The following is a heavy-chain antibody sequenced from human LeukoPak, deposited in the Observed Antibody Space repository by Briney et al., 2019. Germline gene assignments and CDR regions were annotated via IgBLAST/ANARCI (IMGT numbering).Heavy chain of an antibody. D-gene: IGHD6-19*01. CDR1: GFTFSSYW. J-gene: IGHJ4*02. CDR3: ARVPSSGISLADY. Sequence: GGSLRLSCAASGFTFSSYWMHWVRQAPGKGLVWVSRINSDGSSTSYADSVKGRFTISRDNAENTLYLQMNSLRAEDTAVYYCARVPSSGISLADYWGQGTLVTVSS. CDR2: INSDGSST. V-gene: IGHV3-74*01.